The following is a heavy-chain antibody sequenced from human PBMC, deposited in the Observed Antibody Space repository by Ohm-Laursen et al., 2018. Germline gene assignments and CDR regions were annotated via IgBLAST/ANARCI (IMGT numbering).Heavy chain of an antibody. CDR2: ISSSSSYI. V-gene: IGHV3-21*01. CDR1: GFTFSNAW. Sequence: SLRLSCTASGFTFSNAWMSWVRQAPGKGLEWVSPISSSSSYIYYADSVKGRFTISRDNAKNSLYLQMNSLRAEDTAVYYCARDSRSAAGIFDYWGQGTLVTVSS. D-gene: IGHD6-13*01. CDR3: ARDSRSAAGIFDY. J-gene: IGHJ4*02.